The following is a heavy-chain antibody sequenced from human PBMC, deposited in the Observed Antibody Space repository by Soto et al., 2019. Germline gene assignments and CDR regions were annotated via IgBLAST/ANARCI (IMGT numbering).Heavy chain of an antibody. CDR1: GDSVSSNSAA. V-gene: IGHV6-1*01. CDR3: ARVYCSSSSCYSYAFDI. CDR2: TYYRSKWYN. D-gene: IGHD2-2*02. J-gene: IGHJ3*02. Sequence: SQTLSLTCAISGDSVSSNSAAWNWIRQSPSRGLEWLGRTYYRSKWYNDYAVSVKSRITINPDTSKNQFSLQLNSVTPEDTTVYYCARVYCSSSSCYSYAFDIWGQGTMVTVSS.